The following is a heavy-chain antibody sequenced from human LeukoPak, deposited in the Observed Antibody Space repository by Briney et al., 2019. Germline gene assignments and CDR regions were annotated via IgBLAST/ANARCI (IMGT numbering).Heavy chain of an antibody. V-gene: IGHV3-66*02. CDR2: IYSGGST. CDR1: GFTVSSNY. D-gene: IGHD3-10*01. CDR3: ATDMVRGVIGIDY. Sequence: PGGSLRLSCAASGFTVSSNYMSWVRQAPGKGLEWVSVIYSGGSTYYADSVKGRFAISRDNSKNTLYLQMNSLRAEDTAVYYCATDMVRGVIGIDYWGQGTLVTVSS. J-gene: IGHJ4*02.